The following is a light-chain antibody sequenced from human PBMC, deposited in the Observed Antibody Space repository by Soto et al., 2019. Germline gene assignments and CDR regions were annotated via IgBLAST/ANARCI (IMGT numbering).Light chain of an antibody. V-gene: IGLV2-14*04. CDR1: SREFGGYNY. CDR2: DVS. J-gene: IGLJ1*01. CDR3: SSYTSSSTLDV. Sequence: IPCTGTSREFGGYNYVSWYQQHPGKAPKLMIYDVSNRPSGVSNRFSGSKSGNTASLTISGLQAEDEADYYCSSYTSSSTLDVFGTGTKVTV.